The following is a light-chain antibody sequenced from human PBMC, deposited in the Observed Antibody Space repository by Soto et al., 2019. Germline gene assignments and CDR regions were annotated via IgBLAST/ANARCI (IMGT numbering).Light chain of an antibody. V-gene: IGLV2-8*01. Sequence: QSVLTQPPSASGSPGQSVTISCTGTSSDVGDYNYVSWYQQHPGKAPHLMIYEVSKRPSGVPARFSGSKSGNTASLTVSGLQAQDEAASYCSSYAGSNNLLFGGGTKLTVL. CDR3: SSYAGSNNLL. J-gene: IGLJ2*01. CDR1: SSDVGDYNY. CDR2: EVS.